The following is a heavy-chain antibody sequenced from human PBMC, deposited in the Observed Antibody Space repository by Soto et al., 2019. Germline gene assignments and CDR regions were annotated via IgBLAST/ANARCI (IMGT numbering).Heavy chain of an antibody. V-gene: IGHV3-30*18. J-gene: IGHJ3*02. CDR1: GFTFSSYG. D-gene: IGHD2-21*02. Sequence: QVQLVGSGGGVVQPGRSLRLSCAASGFTFSSYGMHWVRQAPGKGLEWVAVISYDGSNKYYADSVKGRFTISRDNSKNTLYLQMNSLRAEDTAVYYCAKGDCGGDCYSFDAFDIWGQGTMVTVSS. CDR2: ISYDGSNK. CDR3: AKGDCGGDCYSFDAFDI.